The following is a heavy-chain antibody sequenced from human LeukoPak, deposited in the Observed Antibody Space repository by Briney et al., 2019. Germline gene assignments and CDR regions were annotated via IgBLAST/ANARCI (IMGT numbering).Heavy chain of an antibody. CDR2: IYTSGST. CDR1: GGSISSYY. CDR3: ARQADWLLPNWYFDL. D-gene: IGHD3/OR15-3a*01. Sequence: PSETLSLTCTVSGGSISSYYWSWIRQPAGKGLEWIGRIYTSGSTNYNPSLKSRVTMSVDTSKNQFSLKLSSVTAADTAVYYCARQADWLLPNWYFDLWGRGTLVTVSS. V-gene: IGHV4-4*07. J-gene: IGHJ2*01.